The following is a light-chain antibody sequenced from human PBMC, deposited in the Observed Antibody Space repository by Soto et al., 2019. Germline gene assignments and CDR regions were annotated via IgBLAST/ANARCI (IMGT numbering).Light chain of an antibody. J-gene: IGKJ2*01. CDR1: QSINIY. CDR3: QQSFSSPYT. Sequence: IQMTQSPSSLSAFVGDRVTVTCRASQSINIYLNWYQQRPGKAPTLLIYGASSLQSGVASRFSGGGSRTDFTLTISSLQPEDFATDYCQQSFSSPYTFGQRTKL. V-gene: IGKV1-39*01. CDR2: GAS.